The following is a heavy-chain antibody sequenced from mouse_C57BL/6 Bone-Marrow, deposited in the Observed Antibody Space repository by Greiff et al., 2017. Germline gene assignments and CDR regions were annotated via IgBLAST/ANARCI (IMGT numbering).Heavy chain of an antibody. CDR2: IDPSDSET. J-gene: IGHJ3*01. CDR1: GYTFTSYW. V-gene: IGHV1-52*01. Sequence: QVQLKQPGAELVRPGSSVKLSCKASGYTFTSYWMHWVKQRPIQGLEWIGNIDPSDSETHYNQKFKDKATLTVDKSSSTAYMQLSSLTSEDSAVYYCARGGTAGFAYWGQGTLVTVSA. D-gene: IGHD2-14*01. CDR3: ARGGTAGFAY.